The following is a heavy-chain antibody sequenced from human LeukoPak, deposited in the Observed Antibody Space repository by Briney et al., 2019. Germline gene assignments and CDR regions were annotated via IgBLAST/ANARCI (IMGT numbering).Heavy chain of an antibody. D-gene: IGHD2-21*01. V-gene: IGHV3-23*01. CDR3: AKAPVTTCSGAYCYPFDY. Sequence: TGGSLRLSCAASGFTFDDYGMSWVRQAPGKGLEWVSAISVSGNTYHADSVKGRFTISRDSSKNTLYLQLNRLRAEDAAVYYCAKAPVTTCSGAYCYPFDYWGQGTLVTVSS. J-gene: IGHJ4*02. CDR1: GFTFDDYG. CDR2: ISVSGNT.